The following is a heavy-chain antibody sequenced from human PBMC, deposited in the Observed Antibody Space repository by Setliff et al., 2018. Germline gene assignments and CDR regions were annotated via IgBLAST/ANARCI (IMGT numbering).Heavy chain of an antibody. D-gene: IGHD3-3*01. J-gene: IGHJ6*04. CDR2: TNPDGDEI. V-gene: IGHV3-7*01. Sequence: PGGSLRLSCEASGFSFEKYGMHWVRQAPGKGLEWVALTNPDGDEIHYVDSVKGRFTISRDNAKNSLFLQMNSLRAEDTAVYYCARSYNFWSGPALDVWGKGTTVTVSS. CDR1: GFSFEKYG. CDR3: ARSYNFWSGPALDV.